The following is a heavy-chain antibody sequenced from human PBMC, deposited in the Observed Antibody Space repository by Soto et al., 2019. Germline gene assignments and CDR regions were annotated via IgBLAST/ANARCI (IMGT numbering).Heavy chain of an antibody. Sequence: QLHLVQSGAVVKKPGASVTVSCSASGYPVTAYYMHWVRHAPGRGLEWMGGINPATGAAKYTPTFQGRVTMPRATSTSTVFMELSGLTSEDPAVFYWSRGGGVGVAGSAAFDMWGQGTLVTVSS. J-gene: IGHJ3*02. CDR1: GYPVTAYY. CDR2: INPATGAA. V-gene: IGHV1-2*02. D-gene: IGHD3-3*01. CDR3: SRGGGVGVAGSAAFDM.